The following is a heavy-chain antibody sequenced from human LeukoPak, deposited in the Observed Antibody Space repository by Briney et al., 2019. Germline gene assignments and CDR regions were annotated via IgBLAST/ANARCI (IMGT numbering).Heavy chain of an antibody. CDR1: GFTFSSYG. CDR2: IYSGGST. Sequence: GRSLRLSCAASGFTFSSYGMHWVRQAPGKGLEWVSVIYSGGSTYYADSVKGRFTISRHSSKSTLYLEMNSLSAEDTAVYYCVRDHANWGQGTLVTVSS. V-gene: IGHV3-53*04. CDR3: VRDHAN. J-gene: IGHJ4*02.